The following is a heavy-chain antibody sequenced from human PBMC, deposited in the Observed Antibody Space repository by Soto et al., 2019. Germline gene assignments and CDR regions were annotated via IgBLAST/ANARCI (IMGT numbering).Heavy chain of an antibody. CDR3: AKGDDYDFWSGYYQDYYMDV. CDR1: GFTFGNYD. Sequence: GGSLRLSCAASGFTFGNYDMHWVRQATGEGLQWVAIINTGGDTYYPVSVKGRFTISRDNSKNTLYLQMNSLRAEDTAVYYCAKGDDYDFWSGYYQDYYMDVWGKGTTVTVSS. J-gene: IGHJ6*03. CDR2: INTGGDT. D-gene: IGHD3-3*01. V-gene: IGHV3-13*01.